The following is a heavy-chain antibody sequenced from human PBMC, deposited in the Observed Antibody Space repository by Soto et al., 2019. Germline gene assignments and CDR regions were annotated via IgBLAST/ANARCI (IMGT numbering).Heavy chain of an antibody. Sequence: ASVKASSKASGYTFTSYGIKWVRQATGQGLEWMGWMNPNSGKTGYAQKFQGRVTMTRNTSISTAYMELSSLRSEDTAVYYCARVGIVGATTVDYWGQGTLVTVSS. CDR2: MNPNSGKT. CDR3: ARVGIVGATTVDY. CDR1: GYTFTSYG. D-gene: IGHD1-26*01. V-gene: IGHV1-8*01. J-gene: IGHJ4*02.